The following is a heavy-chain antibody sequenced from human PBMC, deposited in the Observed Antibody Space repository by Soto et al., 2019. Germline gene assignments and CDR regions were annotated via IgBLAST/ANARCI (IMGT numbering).Heavy chain of an antibody. CDR2: IYWDDDK. Sequence: QITLKESGPTLVKPTQTLTLTCTFSGFSLSTSGVGVGCIRQPPGKALEWLALIYWDDDKRYSPSLKSRLTITKDTSKNQVVLTMTNMDPVDTATYYCAHRSDYGDHAATWFDPWGQGTLVTVSS. J-gene: IGHJ5*02. D-gene: IGHD4-17*01. CDR3: AHRSDYGDHAATWFDP. V-gene: IGHV2-5*02. CDR1: GFSLSTSGVG.